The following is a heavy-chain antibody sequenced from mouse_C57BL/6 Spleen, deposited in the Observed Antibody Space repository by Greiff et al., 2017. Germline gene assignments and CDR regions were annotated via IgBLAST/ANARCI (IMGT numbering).Heavy chain of an antibody. J-gene: IGHJ4*01. Sequence: QVQLQQPGAELVKPGASVKMSCKASGYTFTSYWITWVKQRPGQGLEWIGDIYPGSGSTNYNEKFKSQATLTVDTSSHPSYMQLSSLTSEDAAVYYCAKEDDAYAMDYWGQGTSVTVSS. CDR2: IYPGSGST. CDR3: AKEDDAYAMDY. V-gene: IGHV1-55*01. CDR1: GYTFTSYW.